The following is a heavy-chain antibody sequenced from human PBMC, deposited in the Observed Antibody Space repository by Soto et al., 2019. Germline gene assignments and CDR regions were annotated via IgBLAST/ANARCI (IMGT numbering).Heavy chain of an antibody. Sequence: GGSLRLSCAASGFTFSSYAMSWVRQAPGKGLEWVPAISGSGGSTYYADSVKGRFTISRDNSKNTLYLQMNSLRAEDTAVYYCAKLGDYDILTGLYYWGQGTLVTVSS. CDR3: AKLGDYDILTGLYY. J-gene: IGHJ4*02. CDR2: ISGSGGST. CDR1: GFTFSSYA. V-gene: IGHV3-23*01. D-gene: IGHD3-9*01.